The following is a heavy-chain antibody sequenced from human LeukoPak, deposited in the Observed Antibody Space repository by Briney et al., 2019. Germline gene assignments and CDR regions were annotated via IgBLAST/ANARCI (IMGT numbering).Heavy chain of an antibody. V-gene: IGHV3-23*01. J-gene: IGHJ4*02. CDR3: GGDRNSGGGGPRDF. D-gene: IGHD3-10*01. Sequence: GGSLRLSCAASGFTFSSYAMTWVRQAPGKGLEWVSTMSGSGDITYYADSVKGRFTTSRDNSENMLYLQMNSLRDEDTAVYYWGGDRNSGGGGPRDFWGQGTLVTVSS. CDR2: MSGSGDIT. CDR1: GFTFSSYA.